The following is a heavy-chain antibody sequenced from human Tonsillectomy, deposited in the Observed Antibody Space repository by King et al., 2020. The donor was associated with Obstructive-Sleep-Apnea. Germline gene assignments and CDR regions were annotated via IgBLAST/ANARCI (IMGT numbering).Heavy chain of an antibody. V-gene: IGHV2-5*02. CDR3: AHRRPLTYYFDY. CDR2: IYWDDDK. CDR1: GFSLSTSGEG. Sequence: TLKESGPTLVKPTQTLTLTCTFSGFSLSTSGEGVGWIRQPPGKALEWLALIYWDDDKRYSPSLKSRLTITKDTSKNQVVLTKTNMDPVDTATYYCAHRRPLTYYFDYWGQGTLVTVSS. J-gene: IGHJ4*02.